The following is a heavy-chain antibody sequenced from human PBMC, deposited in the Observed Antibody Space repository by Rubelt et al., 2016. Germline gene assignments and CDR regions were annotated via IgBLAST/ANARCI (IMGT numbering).Heavy chain of an antibody. CDR3: ARGGSSYGDFDY. D-gene: IGHD5-18*01. J-gene: IGHJ4*02. Sequence: QVQLVQSGAEVKKPGASVKVSCKASGYTFTGYYIHWVRQAPGQGLEWMGRINPNSGGTNYAQKFQGRVTMTRDTSTSTVYMELSSLTSEDTAVYYCARGGSSYGDFDYWGQGTLVTVSS. V-gene: IGHV1-2*06. CDR1: GYTFTGYY. CDR2: INPNSGGT.